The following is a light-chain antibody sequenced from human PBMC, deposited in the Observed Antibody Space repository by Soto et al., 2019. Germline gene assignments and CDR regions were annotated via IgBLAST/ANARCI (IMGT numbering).Light chain of an antibody. V-gene: IGKV3-11*01. CDR1: QSVSSY. CDR2: DAS. Sequence: EIVLTQSPATLSLSPGERATLSCRASQSVSSYLACYQQKPGQAPRLLIYDASNRATGIPARFSGSGSGKEFTLNISSLDPEDFAFYYCQQRSNWPLTFGGGTKVEIK. CDR3: QQRSNWPLT. J-gene: IGKJ4*01.